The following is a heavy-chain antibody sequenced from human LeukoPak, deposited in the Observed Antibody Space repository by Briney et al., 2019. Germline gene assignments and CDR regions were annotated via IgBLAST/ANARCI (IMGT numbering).Heavy chain of an antibody. D-gene: IGHD3-10*01. V-gene: IGHV4-30-2*01. CDR2: IFHTGHA. J-gene: IGHJ4*02. CDR3: ARGFYGAGSHFGY. CDR1: GGSISSGDFP. Sequence: PSETLSLTCAVSGGSISSGDFPWSWIRQPPGKGLEWIGYIFHTGHASYNPSLKSRVTISVDMSKNQLSLRLTSVTAADTAVYYCARGFYGAGSHFGYWGQGTLVTVSS.